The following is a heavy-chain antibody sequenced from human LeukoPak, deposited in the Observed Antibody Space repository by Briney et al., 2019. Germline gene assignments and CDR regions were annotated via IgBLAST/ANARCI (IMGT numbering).Heavy chain of an antibody. V-gene: IGHV4-38-2*02. CDR3: ASSRSGYYYDSSGYYYVGY. CDR2: FYHSGIT. Sequence: SETLSLTCTVSGYSISSGYFWGWIRQPPGKGLEWIGSFYHSGITYYNPSLKSRVTISVEMSKNQFSLKLSSVTAADTAVYYCASSRSGYYYDSSGYYYVGYWGQGTLVTVSS. CDR1: GYSISSGYF. D-gene: IGHD3-22*01. J-gene: IGHJ4*02.